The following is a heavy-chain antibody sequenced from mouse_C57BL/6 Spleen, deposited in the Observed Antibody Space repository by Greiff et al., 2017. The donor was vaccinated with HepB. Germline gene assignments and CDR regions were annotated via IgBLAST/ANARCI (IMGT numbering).Heavy chain of an antibody. V-gene: IGHV5-16*01. J-gene: IGHJ4*01. CDR3: ARGSYYSNYDYAMDY. D-gene: IGHD2-5*01. CDR1: GFTFSDYY. CDR2: INYDGSST. Sequence: EVKLVESEGGLVQPGSSMKLSCTASGFTFSDYYMAWVRQVPEKGLEWVANINYDGSSTYYLDSLKSRFIISRDNAKNILYLQMSSLKSEDTATYYCARGSYYSNYDYAMDYWGQGTSVTVSS.